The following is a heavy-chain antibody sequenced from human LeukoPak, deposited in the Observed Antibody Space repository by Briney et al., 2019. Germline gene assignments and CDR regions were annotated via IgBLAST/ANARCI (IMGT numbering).Heavy chain of an antibody. Sequence: SETLSLTCTVSGGSISSSSYYWGWIRQPPGKGLEWIGSIYYSGSTYYNPSLKSRVTISVGTSKNQFSLKLSSVTAADTAVYYCARRSKLPAGLLFDYWGQGTLVTVSS. CDR2: IYYSGST. D-gene: IGHD2-2*01. CDR1: GGSISSSSYY. CDR3: ARRSKLPAGLLFDY. J-gene: IGHJ4*02. V-gene: IGHV4-39*01.